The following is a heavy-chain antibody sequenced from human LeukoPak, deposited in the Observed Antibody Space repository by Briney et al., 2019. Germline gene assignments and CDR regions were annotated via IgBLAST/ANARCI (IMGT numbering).Heavy chain of an antibody. Sequence: GSLLLPSSAASVITISNARMCCLHQPAGEGLEWAGSINSKTDSGTTDYAAAVKGRFNISRDDSKNTLYLQMKSLKTEDTAVYYCTTVRDYWNKDDAFDIWGQGTMVTVSS. CDR2: INSKTDSGTT. V-gene: IGHV3-15*01. CDR1: VITISNAR. J-gene: IGHJ3*02. D-gene: IGHD1/OR15-1a*01. CDR3: TTVRDYWNKDDAFDI.